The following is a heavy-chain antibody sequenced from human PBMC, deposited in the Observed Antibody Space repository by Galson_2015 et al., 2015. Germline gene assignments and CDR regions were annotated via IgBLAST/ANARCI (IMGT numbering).Heavy chain of an antibody. Sequence: SLRLSCAASGFTFGDYAMSWFRQAPGKGLEWVGFIRSKAYGGTTEYAASVKGRFTISRDDSKSIAYLQMNSLKTEDTAVYYCTRALRGCSSTSCYYMDVWGKGTTVTVSS. CDR3: TRALRGCSSTSCYYMDV. V-gene: IGHV3-49*03. J-gene: IGHJ6*03. CDR2: IRSKAYGGTT. D-gene: IGHD2-2*01. CDR1: GFTFGDYA.